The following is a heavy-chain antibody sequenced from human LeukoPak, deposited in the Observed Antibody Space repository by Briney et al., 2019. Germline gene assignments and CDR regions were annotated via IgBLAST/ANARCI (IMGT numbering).Heavy chain of an antibody. J-gene: IGHJ4*02. CDR3: AREGYSDTLDYYANFDH. D-gene: IGHD3-22*01. CDR2: IYSTGST. Sequence: SETLSLTCTVSGGSISSYYWNWIRQSAGKGLEWIGRIYSTGSTNYNPSLKSRVTMSVDTSKNQFSLKLSSVTAADTAVYYCAREGYSDTLDYYANFDHWGQGTLVTVSS. V-gene: IGHV4-4*07. CDR1: GGSISSYY.